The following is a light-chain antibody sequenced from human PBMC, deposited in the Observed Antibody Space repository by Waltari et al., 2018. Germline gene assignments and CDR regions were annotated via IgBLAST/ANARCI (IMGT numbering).Light chain of an antibody. CDR1: SNNVGDSHL. Sequence: QSALTQPVSVSRSPGQSVPISCTGPSNNVGDSHLVSWFQHHPDQAPKLLIFYVSKRPSGVSNRFSGSKSGNTASLTISGLQTEDEADYYCCSYSTGGSWMFGGGTKLTVL. CDR3: CSYSTGGSWM. CDR2: YVS. J-gene: IGLJ3*02. V-gene: IGLV2-23*02.